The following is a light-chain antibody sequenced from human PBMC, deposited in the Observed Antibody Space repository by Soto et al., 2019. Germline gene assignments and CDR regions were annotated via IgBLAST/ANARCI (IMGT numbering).Light chain of an antibody. V-gene: IGLV2-23*01. Sequence: QSVLTQPASVSGSPGQSITISCTGTSTDVGSHKLVSWYQQYPGNAPKLIIFEAYKRPSGVSNRFSGSKSGSTASLTISGLQAEDEADYYFFSNAVGSTYVFGTGTKVTVL. CDR3: FSNAVGSTYV. CDR1: STDVGSHKL. J-gene: IGLJ1*01. CDR2: EAY.